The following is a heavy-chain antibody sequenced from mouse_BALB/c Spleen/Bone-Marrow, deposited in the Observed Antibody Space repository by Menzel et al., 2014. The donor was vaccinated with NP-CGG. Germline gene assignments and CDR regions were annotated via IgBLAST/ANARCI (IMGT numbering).Heavy chain of an antibody. CDR3: AREGGAYKGVDY. V-gene: IGHV5-17*02. D-gene: IGHD2-13*01. CDR2: ISSGRSTL. J-gene: IGHJ2*01. Sequence: EVKLVESGGGLVQPGGSRKLYCAASGFSFSSFGMHWVRQAPEKGLVWVAYISSGRSTLYYADKVRGRFTASRDNPKNIRYLQRTGLRSEDPAMYYCAREGGAYKGVDYWAECTTLTVSS. CDR1: GFSFSSFG.